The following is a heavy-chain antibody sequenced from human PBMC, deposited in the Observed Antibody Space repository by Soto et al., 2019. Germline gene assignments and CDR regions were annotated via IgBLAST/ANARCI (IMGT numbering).Heavy chain of an antibody. D-gene: IGHD6-19*01. CDR2: IVPKFGTT. V-gene: IGHV1-69*01. J-gene: IGHJ5*02. CDR3: VRGGSDNSGWYIWFDP. Sequence: QAQLVQSGAEVKKPGSSVKVSCKTSGGTFSTHVIGWVRQAPGQGLEWMGGIVPKFGTTNYAHKFKGRVKITADESTSTAYMEVSSLTAEDTAVYYCVRGGSDNSGWYIWFDPWGQGTLVTVSS. CDR1: GGTFSTHV.